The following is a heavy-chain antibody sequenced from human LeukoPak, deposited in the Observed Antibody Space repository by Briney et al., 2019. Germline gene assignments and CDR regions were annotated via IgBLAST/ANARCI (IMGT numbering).Heavy chain of an antibody. V-gene: IGHV4-59*01. J-gene: IGHJ5*02. CDR1: GGPISSYY. CDR3: ARGGFYGSGNDFRFDP. CDR2: IYYSGST. D-gene: IGHD3-10*01. Sequence: SETLSLTCTVTGGPISSYYWSWIRQPPGKGLEWIGYIYYSGSTNYKPSLKSRVTISVDTSKNQFSLKLNSVTAADTAVYYCARGGFYGSGNDFRFDPWGQGTLVTVSS.